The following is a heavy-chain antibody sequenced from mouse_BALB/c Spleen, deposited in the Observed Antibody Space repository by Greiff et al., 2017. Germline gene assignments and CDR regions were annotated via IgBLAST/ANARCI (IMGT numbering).Heavy chain of an antibody. CDR1: GYTFTSYV. V-gene: IGHV1-14*01. Sequence: EVKLQQSGPELVKPGASVKMSCKASGYTFTSYVMHWVKQKPGQGLEWIGYINPYNDGTKYNEKFKGKATLTSDKSSSTAYMELSSLTSEDSAVYYCARSGRYDGGYFDVWGAGTTVTVSS. J-gene: IGHJ1*01. CDR2: INPYNDGT. D-gene: IGHD2-14*01. CDR3: ARSGRYDGGYFDV.